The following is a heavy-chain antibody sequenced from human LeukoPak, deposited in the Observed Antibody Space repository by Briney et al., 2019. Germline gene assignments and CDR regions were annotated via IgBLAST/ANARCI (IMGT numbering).Heavy chain of an antibody. CDR1: GGSFSGYY. CDR3: ARRTSGWFDP. J-gene: IGHJ5*02. CDR2: INHSGST. V-gene: IGHV4-34*01. Sequence: NSSETLSLTCAVYGGSFSGYYWSWIRQPPGKGLEWIGEINHSGSTNYNPSLKSRVTISVDTSKNQFSLKLSSVTAADTAVYYRARRTSGWFDPWGQGTLVTVSS.